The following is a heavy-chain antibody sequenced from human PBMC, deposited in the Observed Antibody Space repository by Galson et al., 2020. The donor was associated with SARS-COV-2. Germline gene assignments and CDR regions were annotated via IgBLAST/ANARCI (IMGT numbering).Heavy chain of an antibody. CDR2: FDPEDGEP. CDR1: GYTLSEVS. V-gene: IGHV1-24*01. Sequence: ASVTVSCKVSGYTLSEVSMHWVRQTPGKGLEWMAGFDPEDGEPIHGQHFRGRVTLTEGTSADTAYMELRGLRSGDTAVYYGASSRWLSTLDMWGQGTMVTVSS. J-gene: IGHJ3*02. D-gene: IGHD2-2*01. CDR3: ASSRWLSTLDM.